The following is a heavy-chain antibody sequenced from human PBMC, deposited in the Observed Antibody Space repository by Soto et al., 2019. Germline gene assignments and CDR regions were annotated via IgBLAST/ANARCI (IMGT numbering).Heavy chain of an antibody. CDR3: AKGPTVFGAVISFDYYYGMYV. J-gene: IGHJ6*02. CDR2: ISGSGAGT. D-gene: IGHD3-3*01. V-gene: IGHV3-23*01. CDR1: GFTFSSSA. Sequence: GGSLRLSCTASGFTFSSSAMSWVRQAPGRGLEWVSGISGSGAGTYYADSVKGRFTISRDNSKNTLYLQMSGLRAEDAAVYYCAKGPTVFGAVISFDYYYGMYVWGQGTPVTVSS.